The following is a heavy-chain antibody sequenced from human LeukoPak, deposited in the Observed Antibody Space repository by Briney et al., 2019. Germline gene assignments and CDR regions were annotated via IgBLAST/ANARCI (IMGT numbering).Heavy chain of an antibody. D-gene: IGHD2-2*01. V-gene: IGHV4-34*01. Sequence: SETLSLTCAVYGGSFSGYYSSWIRQPPGKGLEWIGEINHSGSTNYNPSLKSRVTISVDTSKNQFSLKLSSVTAADTAVYYCASRVVPAAIDYYYMDVWGKGTTVTVSS. CDR2: INHSGST. CDR1: GGSFSGYY. J-gene: IGHJ6*03. CDR3: ASRVVPAAIDYYYMDV.